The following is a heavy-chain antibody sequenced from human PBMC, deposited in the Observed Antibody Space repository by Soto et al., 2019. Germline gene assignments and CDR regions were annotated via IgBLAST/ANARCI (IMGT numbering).Heavy chain of an antibody. Sequence: SETLSLTCAVSGGSISSGGYSWSWIRQPPGKGLEWIGYIYHSGSSYYNPSLKSRVTISVDRSKNQFSLKLCSVTAADPAVYYCARGKEDSGDESYYYYSMEVWGKGTTVTVSS. D-gene: IGHD5-12*01. CDR2: IYHSGSS. CDR3: ARGKEDSGDESYYYYSMEV. CDR1: GGSISSGGYS. J-gene: IGHJ6*03. V-gene: IGHV4-30-2*01.